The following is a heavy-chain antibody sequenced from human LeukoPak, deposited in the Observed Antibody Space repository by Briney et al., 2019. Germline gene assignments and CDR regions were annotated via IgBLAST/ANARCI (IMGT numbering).Heavy chain of an antibody. J-gene: IGHJ6*02. CDR3: ARDQYSSGWYDLSPSYYYYYGMDV. CDR1: GFTFSSYG. Sequence: QPGRSLRLSCAASGFTFSSYGMPWVRQAPGKGLEWVAVIWYDGSNIYYADSVRGRFTISRDNSKNTLFLQMNGLRAEDTAVYYCARDQYSSGWYDLSPSYYYYYGMDVWGQGTTVTVSS. D-gene: IGHD6-19*01. V-gene: IGHV3-33*01. CDR2: IWYDGSNI.